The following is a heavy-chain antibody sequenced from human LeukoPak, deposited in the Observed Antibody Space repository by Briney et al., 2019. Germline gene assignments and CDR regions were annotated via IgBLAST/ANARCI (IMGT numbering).Heavy chain of an antibody. D-gene: IGHD3-10*01. Sequence: GGSLRLSCAASGFTFSNAWMSWVRQAPGKGLEWVGRIKSKTDGGTTDYAAPVKGGFAISRDDSKNTLYLQMNSLKTEDTAVYYCTTDYGSGSYHYFNYWGQGTLVTVSS. CDR2: IKSKTDGGTT. CDR1: GFTFSNAW. J-gene: IGHJ4*02. CDR3: TTDYGSGSYHYFNY. V-gene: IGHV3-15*01.